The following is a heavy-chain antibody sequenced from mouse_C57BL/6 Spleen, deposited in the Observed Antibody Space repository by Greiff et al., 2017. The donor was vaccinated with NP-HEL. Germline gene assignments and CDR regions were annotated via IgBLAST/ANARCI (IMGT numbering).Heavy chain of an antibody. CDR1: GFTFSDYG. CDR2: ISSGSSTI. J-gene: IGHJ2*01. D-gene: IGHD2-3*01. Sequence: EVMLVESGGGLVKPGGSLKLSCAASGFTFSDYGMHWVRQAPEKGLEWVAYISSGSSTIYYADTVKGRFTISRDNAKNTLFLQMTSLRSEDTAMYYCARYDGYYGGYFDYWGQGTTLTVSS. V-gene: IGHV5-17*01. CDR3: ARYDGYYGGYFDY.